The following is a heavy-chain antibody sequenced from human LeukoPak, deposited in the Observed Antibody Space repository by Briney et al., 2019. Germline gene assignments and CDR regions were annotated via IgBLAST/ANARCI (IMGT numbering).Heavy chain of an antibody. Sequence: PGGSLRLSCAASGFTFSTYTIHWVRQAPGKGLEWVAYITSDGNNKDYADSVKGRFTVSRDNSKNTLYLQMNSLRAEDTAVYYCARDRYYGSGRYNYFDYWGQGTLVTVSS. CDR2: ITSDGNNK. CDR1: GFTFSTYT. D-gene: IGHD3-10*01. CDR3: ARDRYYGSGRYNYFDY. V-gene: IGHV3-30-3*01. J-gene: IGHJ4*02.